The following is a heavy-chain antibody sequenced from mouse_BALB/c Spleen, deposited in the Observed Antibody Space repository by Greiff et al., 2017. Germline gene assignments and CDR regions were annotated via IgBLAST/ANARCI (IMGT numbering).Heavy chain of an antibody. CDR3: ARDKNGNYRYFDV. V-gene: IGHV2-6-7*01. CDR2: IWGDGST. J-gene: IGHJ1*01. CDR1: GFSLTGYG. D-gene: IGHD2-1*01. Sequence: VQLQQSGPGLVAPSQSLSITCTVSGFSLTGYGVNWVRQPPGKGLEWLGMIWGDGSTDYNSALKSRLSISKDNSKSQVFLKMNSLQTDDTARYYCARDKNGNYRYFDVWGAGTTVTVSS.